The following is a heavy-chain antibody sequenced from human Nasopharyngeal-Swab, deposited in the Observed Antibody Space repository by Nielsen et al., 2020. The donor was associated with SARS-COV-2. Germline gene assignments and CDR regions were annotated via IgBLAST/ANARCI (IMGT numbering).Heavy chain of an antibody. D-gene: IGHD6-19*01. CDR1: GFTFSSYS. CDR3: ARDLRSGWNWFDP. J-gene: IGHJ5*02. V-gene: IGHV3-21*01. CDR2: ISSSSSYI. Sequence: GGSLRLSCAAPGFTFSSYSMNWVRQAPGKGLEWVSSISSSSSYIYYADSVKGRFTISRDNAKNSLYLQMNSLRAEDTAVYYCARDLRSGWNWFDPWGQGTLVTVSS.